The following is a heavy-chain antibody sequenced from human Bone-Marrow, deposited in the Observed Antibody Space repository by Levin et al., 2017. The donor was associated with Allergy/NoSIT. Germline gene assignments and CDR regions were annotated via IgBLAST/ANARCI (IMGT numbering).Heavy chain of an antibody. CDR2: IKQDGSEK. CDR1: GFTFSSYW. Sequence: GESLKISCAASGFTFSSYWMSWVRQAPGKGLEWVANIKQDGSEKYYVDSVKGRFTISRDNAKNSLYLQMNSLRAEDTAVYYCARGTDYDYIWGSSPGYWGQGTLVTVSS. V-gene: IGHV3-7*03. D-gene: IGHD3-16*01. CDR3: ARGTDYDYIWGSSPGY. J-gene: IGHJ4*02.